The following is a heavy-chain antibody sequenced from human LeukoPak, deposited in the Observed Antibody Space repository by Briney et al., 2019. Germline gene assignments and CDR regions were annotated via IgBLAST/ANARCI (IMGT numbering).Heavy chain of an antibody. CDR3: ARDRYQSGSYVRYFDY. CDR2: IIPIFGTA. J-gene: IGHJ4*02. D-gene: IGHD1-26*01. CDR1: GGTFSSYA. V-gene: IGHV1-69*01. Sequence: GSSVKVSCKASGGTFSSYAISWVRQAPGQGLEWMGGIIPIFGTANYAQRFQGRVTITAGESTSTAYMELSSLRSEDTAVYYCARDRYQSGSYVRYFDYWGQGTLVTVSS.